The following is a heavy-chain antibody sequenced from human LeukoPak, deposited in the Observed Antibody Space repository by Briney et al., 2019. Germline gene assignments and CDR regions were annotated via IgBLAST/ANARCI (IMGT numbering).Heavy chain of an antibody. D-gene: IGHD6-13*01. V-gene: IGHV4-34*01. Sequence: SETLSLTCAVYGGSFSGYYWSWIRQPPGKGLEWIGEINHSGRTNYNPSLKSRVTISVDTSKNQFSLKLSSVTAADTAVYYCARGVAAAGTNGYYYGMDVWGQGTTVTVSS. CDR1: GGSFSGYY. CDR2: INHSGRT. CDR3: ARGVAAAGTNGYYYGMDV. J-gene: IGHJ6*02.